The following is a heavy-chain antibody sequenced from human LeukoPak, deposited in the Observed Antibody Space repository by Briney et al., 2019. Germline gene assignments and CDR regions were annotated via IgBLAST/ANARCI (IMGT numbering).Heavy chain of an antibody. CDR2: ISSSSSYI. D-gene: IGHD2-2*01. Sequence: GGSLRLSCAASGFTFSSYSMNWVRQAPGKGLEWVSSISSSSSYIYYADSVKGRFTISRDNAKNSLYLQMNSLRAEDTAVYYCARTGREYQLLWWFDPWSQGTLVTVSS. J-gene: IGHJ5*02. V-gene: IGHV3-21*01. CDR1: GFTFSSYS. CDR3: ARTGREYQLLWWFDP.